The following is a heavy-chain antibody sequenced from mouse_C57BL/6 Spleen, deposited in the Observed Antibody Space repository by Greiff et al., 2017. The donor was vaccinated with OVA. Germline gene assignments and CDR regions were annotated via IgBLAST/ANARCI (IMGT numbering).Heavy chain of an antibody. CDR3: ARGDYGSRPFDY. CDR2: IYPRSGNT. CDR1: GYTFTSYG. V-gene: IGHV1-81*01. D-gene: IGHD1-1*01. Sequence: QVQLQQSGAELARPGASVKLSCKASGYTFTSYGISWVKQRTGQGLEWIGEIYPRSGNTYYNEKFKGKATLTADKSSSTAYMELRSLTSEDSAVYFCARGDYGSRPFDYWGQGTTLTVSS. J-gene: IGHJ2*01.